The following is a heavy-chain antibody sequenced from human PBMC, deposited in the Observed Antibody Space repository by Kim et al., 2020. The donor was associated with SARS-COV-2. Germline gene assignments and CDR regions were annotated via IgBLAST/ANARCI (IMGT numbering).Heavy chain of an antibody. J-gene: IGHJ6*03. Sequence: GGSLRLSCAASGFTFSSYGMHWVRQAPGKGLEWVAVISYDGSNKYYADSVKGRFTISRDNSKNTLYLQMNSLRAEDTAVYYCAKGGDFWSGYFYYYYYM. V-gene: IGHV3-30*18. CDR2: ISYDGSNK. D-gene: IGHD3-3*01. CDR3: AKGGDFWSGYFYYYYYM. CDR1: GFTFSSYG.